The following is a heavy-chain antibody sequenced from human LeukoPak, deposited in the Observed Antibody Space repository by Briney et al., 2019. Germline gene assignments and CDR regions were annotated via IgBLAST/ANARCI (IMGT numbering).Heavy chain of an antibody. Sequence: ASVKVSCKASGYTFTDYYLHWVRQAPGQGLEWMGWIKPDSGVTNYAQKFQGRVTMTRDTTISTAYMGLSSLTSEDTAVYYCGVITFGGVIVHWGQGTLVTVSS. CDR1: GYTFTDYY. CDR2: IKPDSGVT. V-gene: IGHV1-2*02. D-gene: IGHD3-16*02. J-gene: IGHJ4*02. CDR3: GVITFGGVIVH.